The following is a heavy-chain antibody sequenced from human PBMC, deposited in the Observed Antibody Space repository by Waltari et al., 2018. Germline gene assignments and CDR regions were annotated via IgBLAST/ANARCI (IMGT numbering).Heavy chain of an antibody. J-gene: IGHJ4*02. V-gene: IGHV4-38-2*01. CDR2: IYHSGST. CDR1: GYSISSCYY. CDR3: ARHSTGIAAAVPFDY. D-gene: IGHD6-13*01. Sequence: QVQLQESGPGLVKPSETLSLTCAVSGYSISSCYYWGWIRQPPGKGLEWIGSIYHSGSTYYNPSLKSRVTISVDTSKNQFSLKLSSVTAADTAVYYCARHSTGIAAAVPFDYWGQGTLVTVSS.